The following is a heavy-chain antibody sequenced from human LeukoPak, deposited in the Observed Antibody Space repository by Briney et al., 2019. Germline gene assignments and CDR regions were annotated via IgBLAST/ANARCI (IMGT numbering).Heavy chain of an antibody. V-gene: IGHV4-38-2*01. CDR1: GYSISSGYY. D-gene: IGHD2-15*01. J-gene: IGHJ3*02. CDR3: AKPPGEGSRLDAFDI. Sequence: KPSETLSLTCAVSGYSISSGYYWGWIWQPPGKGLEWIRSIYHSGSTYYNPSLNSRVTISVDTSKNQFSLKLSSVTAADTAVYYCAKPPGEGSRLDAFDIWGQGTMVTVSS. CDR2: IYHSGST.